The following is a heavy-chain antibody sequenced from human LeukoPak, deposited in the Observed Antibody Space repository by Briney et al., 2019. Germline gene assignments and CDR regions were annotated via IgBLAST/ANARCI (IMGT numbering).Heavy chain of an antibody. CDR3: AANFGVVIIGAFDI. CDR2: IIPIFGTA. V-gene: IGHV1-69*13. Sequence: SVKVSCKASGGTFSSYAISWVRQAPGQGLEWMGGIIPIFGTANYAQKFQGRVTITADESTSTAYMELSSLRSEDTAVYYCAANFGVVIIGAFDIWGQGTMVTVSS. CDR1: GGTFSSYA. J-gene: IGHJ3*02. D-gene: IGHD3-3*01.